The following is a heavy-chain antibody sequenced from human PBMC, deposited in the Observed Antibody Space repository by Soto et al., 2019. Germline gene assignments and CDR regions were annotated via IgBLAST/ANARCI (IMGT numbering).Heavy chain of an antibody. CDR3: ARSDGYNFNWLDS. D-gene: IGHD2-21*01. CDR2: MNPNSGNT. J-gene: IGHJ5*01. V-gene: IGHV1-8*01. Sequence: QVQLVQSGAEVKTPGASVKVSCKASGYTFASYDINWVRQAPGQGLEWMGWMNPNSGNTGYAQKFQGRLTMTRDTALSIAHPELSSLRNEDTAVYYCARSDGYNFNWLDSWGQGTLVTVPA. CDR1: GYTFASYD.